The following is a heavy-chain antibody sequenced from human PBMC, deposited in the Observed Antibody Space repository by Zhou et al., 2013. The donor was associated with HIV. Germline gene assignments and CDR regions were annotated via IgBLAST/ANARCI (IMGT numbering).Heavy chain of an antibody. J-gene: IGHJ5*02. CDR3: ARDIPYRS. Sequence: QVQLQQWGAGLLKPSETLSLTCAVYGGPFSGYYWSWIRQPPGKGLEWIGEINHSGSSNYNPSLKSRVTISVDTSKNQFSLKLTSVTAADTAVYYCARDIPYRSWGQGTLVTVSS. CDR2: INHSGSS. V-gene: IGHV4-34*01. CDR1: GGPFSGYY.